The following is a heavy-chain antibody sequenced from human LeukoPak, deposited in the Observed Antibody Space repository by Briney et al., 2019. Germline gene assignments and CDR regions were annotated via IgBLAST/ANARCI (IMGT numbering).Heavy chain of an antibody. V-gene: IGHV3-30*04. J-gene: IGHJ4*02. CDR2: ISYDGSNK. CDR1: GFTFSSYA. Sequence: GGSLRLSCAASGFTFSSYAMHWVRQAPGKGLEWVAVISYDGSNKYYADSVKGRFTISRVNSKNTLYLQMNSLRAEDTAVYYCARDQAAAGTGYFDYWGQGTLVTVSS. D-gene: IGHD6-13*01. CDR3: ARDQAAAGTGYFDY.